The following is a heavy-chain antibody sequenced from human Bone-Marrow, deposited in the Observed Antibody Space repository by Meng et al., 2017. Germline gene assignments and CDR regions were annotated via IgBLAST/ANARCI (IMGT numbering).Heavy chain of an antibody. CDR1: RVPFASYW. V-gene: IGHV1-2*06. CDR2: IDPKNDNT. Sequence: HVQVVQTEPRVQKHGASVESSCNTSRVPFASYWVQWVRQAPGKVLKWMGRIDPKNDNTHYAQKFQGRVTMTRDTSISKAYMELSRLRSDDTAVYYCATVTPDVVVTAIRFDYWGQGTLVTVSS. J-gene: IGHJ4*02. D-gene: IGHD2-21*02. CDR3: ATVTPDVVVTAIRFDY.